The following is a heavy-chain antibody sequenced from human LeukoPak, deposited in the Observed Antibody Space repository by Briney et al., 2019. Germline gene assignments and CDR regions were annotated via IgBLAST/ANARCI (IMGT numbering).Heavy chain of an antibody. D-gene: IGHD3-22*01. J-gene: IGHJ4*02. CDR2: INHSGST. V-gene: IGHV4-34*01. CDR1: GGSFSGYY. Sequence: SETLSLTCAVYGGSFSGYYWSWIRQPPGKGLEWIGEINHSGSTNYNPSLKSRVTISVGTSKNQFSLKLSSVTAADTAVYYCARLYYYDSSYLDYWGQGTLVTVSS. CDR3: ARLYYYDSSYLDY.